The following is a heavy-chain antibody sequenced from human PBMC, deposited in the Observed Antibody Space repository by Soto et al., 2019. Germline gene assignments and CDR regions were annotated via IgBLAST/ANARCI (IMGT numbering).Heavy chain of an antibody. J-gene: IGHJ4*02. CDR2: IIVYNGKT. CDR3: AIMALGI. Sequence: GASVNVSCTASCYTFVRYGISWVRQPPGQGLEWMGLIIVYNGKTNYAQKLQGRVTMTTDTSRITAYMELRSLRSHATAVYYCAIMALGIWRQGTLVTVSS. D-gene: IGHD3-16*01. CDR1: CYTFVRYG. V-gene: IGHV1-18*01.